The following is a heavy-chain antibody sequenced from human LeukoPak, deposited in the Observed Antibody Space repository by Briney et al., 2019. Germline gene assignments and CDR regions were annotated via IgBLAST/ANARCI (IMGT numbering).Heavy chain of an antibody. V-gene: IGHV3-23*01. CDR3: VREPFGDYGDAFDM. Sequence: GGSLRLSCAASGFTFSNYAMSWVRQAPGKGLEWVSAISGSGDSTYYADSVKGRFTISRDNSKNTLYLQMNSLRVEDTAVYYCVREPFGDYGDAFDMWGQGTMVVVSS. J-gene: IGHJ3*02. CDR2: ISGSGDST. CDR1: GFTFSNYA. D-gene: IGHD4-17*01.